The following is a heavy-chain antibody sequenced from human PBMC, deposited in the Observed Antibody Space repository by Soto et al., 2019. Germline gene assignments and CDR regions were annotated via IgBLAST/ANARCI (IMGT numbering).Heavy chain of an antibody. D-gene: IGHD1-26*01. CDR2: IRNKDNSYTT. J-gene: IGHJ6*02. CDR1: GFTFSDHY. Sequence: EVQLVESGGGLVQPGGSLRLSCAASGFTFSDHYMDWVRQAPGKGLEWVGRIRNKDNSYTTEYATSVKGRGNISRDDSTNSLYLQMNSLKTEDTAVYYCTRDLAPGMPRSFDAWGQGITVTVSS. V-gene: IGHV3-72*01. CDR3: TRDLAPGMPRSFDA.